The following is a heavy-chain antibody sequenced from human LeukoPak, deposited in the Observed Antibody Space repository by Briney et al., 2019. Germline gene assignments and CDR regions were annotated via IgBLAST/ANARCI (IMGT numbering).Heavy chain of an antibody. D-gene: IGHD3-16*01. CDR3: AIYPIDSVNYFDY. V-gene: IGHV4-34*01. CDR2: INRSGST. CDR1: GGSFSGYY. J-gene: IGHJ4*02. Sequence: PWETLSLTCAVYGGSFSGYYWSWIRQPPGKGLEWIGEINRSGSTNYNPSLKSRVTISVDTSKNQFSLKLSSVTAADTAVYYCAIYPIDSVNYFDYWGQGTLVTVSS.